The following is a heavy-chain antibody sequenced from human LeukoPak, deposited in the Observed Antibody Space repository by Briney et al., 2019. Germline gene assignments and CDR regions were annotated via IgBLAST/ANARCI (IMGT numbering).Heavy chain of an antibody. J-gene: IGHJ4*02. CDR3: ARGASRSSHQFDY. Sequence: SETLSLTCTVSGGSISSSYWSWIRQPAGKGLEWIWRIYTGENTNYNPSLKSRVTMSLATSKNQFSLKLSSVTAAATAVYYCARGASRSSHQFDYWGQGTLVTVSS. CDR2: IYTGENT. CDR1: GGSISSSY. D-gene: IGHD1-26*01. V-gene: IGHV4-4*07.